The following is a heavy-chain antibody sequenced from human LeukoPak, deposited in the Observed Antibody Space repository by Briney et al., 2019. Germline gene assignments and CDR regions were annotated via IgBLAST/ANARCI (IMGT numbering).Heavy chain of an antibody. V-gene: IGHV3-53*01. D-gene: IGHD6-13*01. CDR2: IYSGGST. CDR3: AREVYVAAAGTLYNWFDP. CDR1: GFTVSSNY. J-gene: IGHJ5*02. Sequence: GGSLRLSCAASGFTVSSNYMSWVRQAPGKGLEWVSVIYSGGSTYYADSVKGRFTISRDNSKNTLYLQMNSLRAEDTAVYYCAREVYVAAAGTLYNWFDPWGQGTLVTVSS.